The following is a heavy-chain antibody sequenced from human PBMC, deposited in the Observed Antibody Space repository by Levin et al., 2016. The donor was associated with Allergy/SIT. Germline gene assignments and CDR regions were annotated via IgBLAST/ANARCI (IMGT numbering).Heavy chain of an antibody. Sequence: WIRQPPGKGLEWIGYIYYSGDTFNNPALKSRVIISLDTSKNLFSLKLSSVTAADTAVYYCARAVLGAGIVGATRPFGFDYWGQGTLVTVSS. D-gene: IGHD1-26*01. CDR3: ARAVLGAGIVGATRPFGFDY. J-gene: IGHJ4*02. CDR2: IYYSGDT. V-gene: IGHV4-30-4*01.